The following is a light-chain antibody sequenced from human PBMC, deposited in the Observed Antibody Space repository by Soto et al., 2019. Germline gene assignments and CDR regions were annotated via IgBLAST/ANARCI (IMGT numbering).Light chain of an antibody. Sequence: IGMTQAPSTRPVNPGDRATLSCRASQSVSSNMAWYQQKPGQAPWLLILAASTRATGVAARFSGSGSGTDFTLTISSLHSEDLAVYYCHQYDNWPPTWTFAQGTKVDI. V-gene: IGKV3-15*01. CDR2: AAS. CDR3: HQYDNWPPTWT. J-gene: IGKJ1*01. CDR1: QSVSSN.